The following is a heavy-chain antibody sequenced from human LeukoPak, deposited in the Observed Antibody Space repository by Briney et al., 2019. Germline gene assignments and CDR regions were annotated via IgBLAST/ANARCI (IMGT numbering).Heavy chain of an antibody. D-gene: IGHD6-19*01. V-gene: IGHV4-59*08. CDR3: ARQGWYSSGWYLDY. J-gene: IGHJ4*02. Sequence: PSETLSLTCTVSGGSISSYYWSWIRQPPGKGLEWIGYIYYSGSTNYNPSLKSRVTISVDTSKNQFSLKLSSVTAADTAVYYCARQGWYSSGWYLDYWGQGTLVTVSS. CDR1: GGSISSYY. CDR2: IYYSGST.